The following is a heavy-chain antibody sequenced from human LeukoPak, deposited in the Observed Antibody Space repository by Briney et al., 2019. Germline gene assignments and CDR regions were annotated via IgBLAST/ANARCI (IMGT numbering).Heavy chain of an antibody. CDR3: ARRPEFGVLYYMDV. Sequence: GGSLRLSCAASGFTFSSYWMHWVRQAPGKGLEWVSYISSSSGTIYYADSVKGRFTISRDNAKNSLYLQMNSLRAEDTAVYYCARRPEFGVLYYMDVWGKGTTVTVSS. CDR1: GFTFSSYW. CDR2: ISSSSGTI. V-gene: IGHV3-48*01. J-gene: IGHJ6*03. D-gene: IGHD3-16*01.